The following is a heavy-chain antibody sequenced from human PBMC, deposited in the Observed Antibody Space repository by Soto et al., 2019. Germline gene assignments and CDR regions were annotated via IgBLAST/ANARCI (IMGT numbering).Heavy chain of an antibody. CDR1: GFTFSSYS. CDR3: AGSDYGDDY. J-gene: IGHJ4*02. Sequence: EVQLVESGGGLVQPWGSLIFSCAGSGFTFSSYSMNWDHQAPGKGLEWISYINSSGSTIYYAESLKGRFTISRDNANNSLYLQMNSLIAADTSVYYCAGSDYGDDYWGQGTLVTVSS. D-gene: IGHD4-17*01. V-gene: IGHV3-48*01. CDR2: INSSGSTI.